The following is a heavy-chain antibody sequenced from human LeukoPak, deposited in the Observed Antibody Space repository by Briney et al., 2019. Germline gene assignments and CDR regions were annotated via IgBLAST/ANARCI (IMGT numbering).Heavy chain of an antibody. Sequence: GGSLRLSCAASGFTFSIYALSWVRRAPGKGLEWVSVISGSGDSTNLADSVKGRFIVSRDNSKSTLYLQMNSLRADDTAVYYCAKGHTAMVEFDYWGQGTLVTVSS. CDR1: GFTFSIYA. J-gene: IGHJ4*02. D-gene: IGHD5-18*01. CDR3: AKGHTAMVEFDY. CDR2: ISGSGDST. V-gene: IGHV3-23*01.